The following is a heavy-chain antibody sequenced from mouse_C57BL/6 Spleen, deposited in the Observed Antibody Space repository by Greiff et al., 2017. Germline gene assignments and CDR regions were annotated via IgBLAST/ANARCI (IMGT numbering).Heavy chain of an antibody. Sequence: QVQLQQSGPELVKPGASVKISCKASGYAFSSSWMNWVKQRPGKGLEWIGRIYPGDGDTNYNGKFKGKATLTADKSSSTAYMQLSSLTSEDSAVYFCAYGYDWCAYWGQGTLVTVSA. D-gene: IGHD2-2*01. CDR3: AYGYDWCAY. CDR1: GYAFSSSW. J-gene: IGHJ3*01. V-gene: IGHV1-82*01. CDR2: IYPGDGDT.